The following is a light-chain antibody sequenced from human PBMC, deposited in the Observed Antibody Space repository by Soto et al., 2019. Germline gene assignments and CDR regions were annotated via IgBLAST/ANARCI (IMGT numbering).Light chain of an antibody. V-gene: IGLV2-23*02. CDR1: SSDVGSHNL. CDR2: EVS. Sequence: QSALTQPASVSGSPGQSITISCTGTSSDVGSHNLVSWYQQHPGKAPKLMIYEVSKRPSGVSDRFSGSKSGNTASLTISGLQAEDEADYCCCSYAGSAFVVFGGGTKVTVL. J-gene: IGLJ2*01. CDR3: CSYAGSAFVV.